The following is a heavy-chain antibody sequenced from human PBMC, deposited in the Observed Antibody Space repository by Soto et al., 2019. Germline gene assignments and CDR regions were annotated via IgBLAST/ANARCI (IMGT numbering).Heavy chain of an antibody. CDR2: RYYSEST. CDR3: ARTKCSGGSCYSWSLDY. D-gene: IGHD2-15*01. V-gene: IGHV4-31*03. CDR1: GGSITTGGYY. Sequence: PSETLSLTCTVSGGSITTGGYYWSWIRQLPGKGLEWIGLRYYSESTYYNPSLKSRVSISLDTSKDQFSLKLSFVTAADTAMYYCARTKCSGGSCYSWSLDYWGQGTPVT. J-gene: IGHJ4*02.